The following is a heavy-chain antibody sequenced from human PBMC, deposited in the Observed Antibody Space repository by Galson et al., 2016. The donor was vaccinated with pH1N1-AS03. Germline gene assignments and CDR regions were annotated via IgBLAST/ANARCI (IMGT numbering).Heavy chain of an antibody. V-gene: IGHV1-69*05. Sequence: SVKVSCKASGLTFSSYAISWVRQAPGQGLEWMGGVKGVFRTTNYAQKFQGRITITMDQSTGTAYMEVSSLRAEDTAVYYCARGEEKSGWYSGFVYWGQGTLAIVSS. D-gene: IGHD6-19*01. J-gene: IGHJ4*02. CDR2: VKGVFRTT. CDR3: ARGEEKSGWYSGFVY. CDR1: GLTFSSYA.